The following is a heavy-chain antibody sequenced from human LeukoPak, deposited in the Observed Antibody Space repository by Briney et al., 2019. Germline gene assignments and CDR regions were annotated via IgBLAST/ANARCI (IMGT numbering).Heavy chain of an antibody. CDR3: ARGKEFDRAYCSSTSCPNYYYYYMDV. D-gene: IGHD2-2*01. V-gene: IGHV4-39*01. CDR2: IYYSGST. J-gene: IGHJ6*03. Sequence: SETLSLTCTVSGGSIGSTNYYWGWIRQPPGKGLEWIANIYYSGSTYYNPSLKSRVTIPVDTSKNQFSLRLNSVTAADTAVYYCARGKEFDRAYCSSTSCPNYYYYYMDVWGKGTTVTVSS. CDR1: GGSIGSTNYY.